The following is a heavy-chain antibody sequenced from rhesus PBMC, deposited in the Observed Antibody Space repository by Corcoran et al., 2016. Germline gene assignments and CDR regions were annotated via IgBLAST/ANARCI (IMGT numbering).Heavy chain of an antibody. CDR3: ARVSGIVVVITTYYRAFDF. D-gene: IGHD3-16*01. CDR2: ISYDLSNK. Sequence: EVQLVESGGGLVQPGGSLRLSCAASGFTFSSYGMHWVRQAPGKGLEWVAVISYDLSNKYYADSVKDRFTISRDNSKNMLYLTMHTLKLEDTAVYYCARVSGIVVVITTYYRAFDFWGQGLRVTVSS. V-gene: IGHV3-54*02. CDR1: GFTFSSYG. J-gene: IGHJ3*01.